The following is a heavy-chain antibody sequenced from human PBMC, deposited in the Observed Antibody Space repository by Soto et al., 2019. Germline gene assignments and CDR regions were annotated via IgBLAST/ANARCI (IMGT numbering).Heavy chain of an antibody. CDR3: ARAAYGSGSYYAPYYYYAMDV. V-gene: IGHV4-59*02. CDR1: GASVSSYY. CDR2: ILYTGNT. J-gene: IGHJ6*02. Sequence: SETLSLTCTVSGASVSSYYWSWIRQPPGKGLEWLGYILYTGNTNYNPSPKSRVTMSVDTSKNQVSLKLSAVTAADTAVYFCARAAYGSGSYYAPYYYYAMDVWGQGTTVTVSS. D-gene: IGHD3-10*01.